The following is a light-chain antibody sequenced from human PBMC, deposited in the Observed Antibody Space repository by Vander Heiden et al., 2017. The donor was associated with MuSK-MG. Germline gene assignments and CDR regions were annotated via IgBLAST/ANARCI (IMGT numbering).Light chain of an antibody. CDR2: AAS. CDR3: QQSYSTPT. CDR1: QSISSY. Sequence: DIQMTQSPSSLSASVGDRVTITCRASQSISSYLNWYQQKPGKAPKLLIYAASRLQSGVPSRFSGSGSGTDFTLTISSLQPEDFATYYCQQSYSTPTFGPGTKVDIK. J-gene: IGKJ3*01. V-gene: IGKV1-39*01.